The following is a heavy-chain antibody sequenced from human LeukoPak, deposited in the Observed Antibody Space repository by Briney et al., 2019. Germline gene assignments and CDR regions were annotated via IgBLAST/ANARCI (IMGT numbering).Heavy chain of an antibody. CDR2: ISADSGNT. CDR3: ARDLRGWSYYFDY. Sequence: EASVKVSCKASGYTFTTYGISWVRQAPGQGLEWMGWISADSGNTNYAQKFQGAVTMTTDTSTSTAYMELRSLRSDDTAVYYCARDLRGWSYYFDYWGQGTLLTVSS. J-gene: IGHJ4*02. D-gene: IGHD6-19*01. V-gene: IGHV1-18*01. CDR1: GYTFTTYG.